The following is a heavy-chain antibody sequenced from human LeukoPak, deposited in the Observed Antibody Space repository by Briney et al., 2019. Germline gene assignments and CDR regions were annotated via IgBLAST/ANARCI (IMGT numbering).Heavy chain of an antibody. CDR2: IYSSGST. CDR1: GGSIRNFY. CDR3: ARDHVRRNYGAESHLYYFDY. J-gene: IGHJ4*02. D-gene: IGHD3-10*01. V-gene: IGHV4-4*07. Sequence: PETLSLTCTVSGGSIRNFYWSWIRQPAGKGLEWIGHIYSSGSTKFNPSLKSRVTMPIDTSKNQFSLNVTSVTAADTAVYFCARDHVRRNYGAESHLYYFDYWGQGSLVTVSA.